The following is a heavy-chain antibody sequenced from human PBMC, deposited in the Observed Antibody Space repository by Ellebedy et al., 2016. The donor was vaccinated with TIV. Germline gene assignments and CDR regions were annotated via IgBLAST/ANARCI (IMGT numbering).Heavy chain of an antibody. CDR3: ARELEGNSGYPTSFDY. CDR1: GGTFSSYA. V-gene: IGHV1-69*13. J-gene: IGHJ4*02. Sequence: SVKVSXXASGGTFSSYAISWVRQAPGQGLEWMGGIIPIFGTANYAQKFQGRVTITADESTSTAYMELSSLRSEDTAVYYCARELEGNSGYPTSFDYWGQGTLVTVSS. CDR2: IIPIFGTA. D-gene: IGHD3-22*01.